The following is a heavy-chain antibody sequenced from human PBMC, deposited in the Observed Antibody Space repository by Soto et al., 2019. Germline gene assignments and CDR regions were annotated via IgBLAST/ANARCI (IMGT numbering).Heavy chain of an antibody. V-gene: IGHV3-66*01. CDR2: MQNVGPT. J-gene: IGHJ5*02. CDR3: ARDYYDFWSGQIIGNLFDL. CDR1: GFTVSSHY. Sequence: VGSLRLSCAASGFTVSSHYMRWVRQAPGKGLEWVSLMQNVGPTYYADSVKGRFTISRDNSKNTLYLQMDSLRVEDTAVYYCARDYYDFWSGQIIGNLFDLWVQGNLVTGS. D-gene: IGHD3-3*01.